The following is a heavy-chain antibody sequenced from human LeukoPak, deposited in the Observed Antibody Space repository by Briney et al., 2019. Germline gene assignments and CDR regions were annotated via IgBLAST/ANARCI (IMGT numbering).Heavy chain of an antibody. CDR3: ARDRDCSGGSCYSGFFDL. V-gene: IGHV1-46*01. D-gene: IGHD2-15*01. J-gene: IGHJ2*01. CDR2: INPSGGST. Sequence: ASVKVSRKASGYTFTSYSMHWVRQAPGQGLEWMGIINPSGGSTSYAQKFQGRVTMTRDTSTSTVYMELSSLRSEDTAVYYYARDRDCSGGSCYSGFFDLWGRGTLVTVSS. CDR1: GYTFTSYS.